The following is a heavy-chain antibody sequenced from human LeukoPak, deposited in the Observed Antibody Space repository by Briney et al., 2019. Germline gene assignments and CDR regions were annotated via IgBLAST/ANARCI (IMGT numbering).Heavy chain of an antibody. CDR2: ISYDGSNK. D-gene: IGHD3-22*01. J-gene: IGHJ4*02. CDR1: GFTFSSHS. CDR3: ARAYYDSSGPLDY. Sequence: GGSLRLSCAASGFTFSSHSMNWVRQAPGKGLEWVAVISYDGSNKYYADSVKGRFTISRDNSKNTLYLQMNSLRAEDTAVYYCARAYYDSSGPLDYWGQGTLVTVSS. V-gene: IGHV3-30*19.